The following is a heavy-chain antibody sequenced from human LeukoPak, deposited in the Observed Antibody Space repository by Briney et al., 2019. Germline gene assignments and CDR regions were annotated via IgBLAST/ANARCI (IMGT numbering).Heavy chain of an antibody. D-gene: IGHD3-22*01. CDR2: IYHSGST. V-gene: IGHV4-39*07. J-gene: IGHJ3*02. CDR1: GGSIRNSNFY. Sequence: PSETLSLTCTVSGGSIRNSNFYWGWIRQPPGKGLEWIGSIYHSGSTYYNPSLKSRVTISVDTSKNQFSLKLSSVTAADTAVYYCARESGDYYDSSGYSAFDIWGQGTMVTVSS. CDR3: ARESGDYYDSSGYSAFDI.